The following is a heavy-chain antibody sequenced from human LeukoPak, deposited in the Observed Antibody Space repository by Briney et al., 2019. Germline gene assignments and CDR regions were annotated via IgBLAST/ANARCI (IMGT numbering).Heavy chain of an antibody. J-gene: IGHJ4*02. CDR3: ARAKGPPEPFDY. CDR2: IIPFFGIT. Sequence: ASVKVSCKASGGTFSSHAINWVRQAPGQGLQWLGRIIPFFGITNYTQKFQGRVSITADKSASTVYMELSSLRSEDTAVYYCARAKGPPEPFDYWGQGTLVTVSS. CDR1: GGTFSSHA. V-gene: IGHV1-69*04.